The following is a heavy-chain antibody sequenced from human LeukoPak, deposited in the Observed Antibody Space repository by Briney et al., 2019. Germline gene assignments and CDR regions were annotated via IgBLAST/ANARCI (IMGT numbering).Heavy chain of an antibody. D-gene: IGHD6-13*01. Sequence: GGSLRLSCAASGFTFSSYAMSWVRQAPGKGLEWVSAISGSGGSTYYADSVKGRFTISRDNPKNTLYLQMNSLRAEDTAVYYCASREGYSSSWQIDYWGQGTLVTVSS. CDR2: ISGSGGST. CDR3: ASREGYSSSWQIDY. J-gene: IGHJ4*02. V-gene: IGHV3-23*01. CDR1: GFTFSSYA.